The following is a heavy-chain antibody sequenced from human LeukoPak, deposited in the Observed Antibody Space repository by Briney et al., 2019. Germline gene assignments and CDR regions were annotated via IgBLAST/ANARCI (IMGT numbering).Heavy chain of an antibody. J-gene: IGHJ4*02. CDR2: IGVGGRPT. D-gene: IGHD1-7*01. V-gene: IGHV3-48*01. Sequence: GGSLRLSCAASGFSFSHYSMTWARQASGKGLEWISYIGVGGRPTNYADSVKARFTISRDDAQNSLYLQMNSLRAEDTAVYYCAREGPGELRSFDYWGQGILVTVSS. CDR3: AREGPGELRSFDY. CDR1: GFSFSHYS.